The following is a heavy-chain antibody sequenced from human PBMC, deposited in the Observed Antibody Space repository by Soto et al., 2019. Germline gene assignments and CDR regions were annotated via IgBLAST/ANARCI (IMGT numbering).Heavy chain of an antibody. D-gene: IGHD5-18*01. J-gene: IGHJ4*02. Sequence: EVQMVESGGSSVHPGGSLRLSCAASGFIFNIYEMNWVRQAPGKGLEFVSYISSSGNTRSYADSVKGRFTISRDNAKSTLFLQMNSLRGEDTAIYYCARQGGYSREGEFDSWGQGTLVSVSS. CDR1: GFIFNIYE. V-gene: IGHV3-48*03. CDR3: ARQGGYSREGEFDS. CDR2: ISSSGNTR.